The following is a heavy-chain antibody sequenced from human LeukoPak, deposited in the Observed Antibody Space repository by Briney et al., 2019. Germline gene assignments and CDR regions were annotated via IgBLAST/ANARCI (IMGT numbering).Heavy chain of an antibody. J-gene: IGHJ4*02. CDR2: INAGNGNT. D-gene: IGHD4-17*01. Sequence: VASVKVSCKASGYTFTSYAMHWVRQAPGQRLEWMGWINAGNGNTKYSQKFQGRVTITRDTSASTAYMELSSLRSEDTAVYYCARDRRTVTRLAHQSQGLDYWGQGTLVTVSS. V-gene: IGHV1-3*01. CDR1: GYTFTSYA. CDR3: ARDRRTVTRLAHQSQGLDY.